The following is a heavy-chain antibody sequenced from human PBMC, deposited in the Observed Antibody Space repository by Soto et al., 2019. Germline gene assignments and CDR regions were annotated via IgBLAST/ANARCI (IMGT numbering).Heavy chain of an antibody. CDR2: ASYDGSNP. CDR1: GFTFSSYA. CDR3: ASDALLDSFGTAILADYFDY. J-gene: IGHJ4*02. D-gene: IGHD3-3*01. V-gene: IGHV3-30-3*01. Sequence: GGSLRLSCAASGFTFSSYAVHWVRQAPGKGLEWLAVASYDGSNPDYADSVKGRFTVSRDNSKNTLYLKMNNLRSEDTVIYSCASDALLDSFGTAILADYFDYWGQETLVTVSS.